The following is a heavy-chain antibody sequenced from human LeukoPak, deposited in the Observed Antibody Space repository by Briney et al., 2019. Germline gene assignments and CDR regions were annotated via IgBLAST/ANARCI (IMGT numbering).Heavy chain of an antibody. CDR3: AKDFRTPGSWIDY. V-gene: IGHV3-23*01. Sequence: QPGGSLRLSCAASGFTFTSYAMTWVRQAPGKGLEWVSGISNSGSSTYYADSVKGRFTISRDNSRNTLYLQLSSLRAEDTAVYYCAKDFRTPGSWIDYWGQGTLVTVSS. J-gene: IGHJ4*02. D-gene: IGHD1-14*01. CDR2: ISNSGSST. CDR1: GFTFTSYA.